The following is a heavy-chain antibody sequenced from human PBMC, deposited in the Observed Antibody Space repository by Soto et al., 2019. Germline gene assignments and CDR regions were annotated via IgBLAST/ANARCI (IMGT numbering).Heavy chain of an antibody. CDR1: GFTFSSYW. V-gene: IGHV3-7*01. Sequence: GGSLRLSCAASGFTFSSYWMSWVRQAPGKGLEWVANIKQDGSEKYYVDSVKGRFTISRDNAKNSLYLQMNSLRAEDTAVYYCARVPLNLWFGELLLHFDYWGQGTLVTVSS. J-gene: IGHJ4*02. CDR2: IKQDGSEK. D-gene: IGHD3-10*01. CDR3: ARVPLNLWFGELLLHFDY.